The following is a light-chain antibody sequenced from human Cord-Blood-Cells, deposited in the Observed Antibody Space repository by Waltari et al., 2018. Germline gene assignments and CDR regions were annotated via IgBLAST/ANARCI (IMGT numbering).Light chain of an antibody. J-gene: IGLJ2*01. Sequence: QSALTQPASVSGSPGRSITISCTVTSSDVGGYNYVSWYQQHPGKAPKLMIYDVSNRPSGVSNRFSGSKSGNTASLTISGLQAEDEADYYCSSYTSSSTVVFGGGTKLTVL. V-gene: IGLV2-14*01. CDR2: DVS. CDR3: SSYTSSSTVV. CDR1: SSDVGGYNY.